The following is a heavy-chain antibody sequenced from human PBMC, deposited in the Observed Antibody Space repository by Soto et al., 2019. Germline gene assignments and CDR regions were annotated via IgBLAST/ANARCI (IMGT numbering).Heavy chain of an antibody. CDR3: ARTALNTVMDLDY. D-gene: IGHD5-18*01. Sequence: EVQLVESGGDLVQPGGSLRLSCAASGFTFSDYRMTWVRQAPGKGLEWVASIKFEGSEMYYADSVKGRFTISRDNAKNSVYLQMNSLRAEDTAVYYCARTALNTVMDLDYWGQGTLVTVAS. CDR2: IKFEGSEM. V-gene: IGHV3-7*03. J-gene: IGHJ4*02. CDR1: GFTFSDYR.